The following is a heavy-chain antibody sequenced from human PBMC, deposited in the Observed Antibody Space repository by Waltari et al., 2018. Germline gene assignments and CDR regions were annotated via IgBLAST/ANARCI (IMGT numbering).Heavy chain of an antibody. J-gene: IGHJ6*02. CDR3: ARHGRLNYYYYGMDV. CDR2: GST. D-gene: IGHD1-26*01. V-gene: IGHV4-30-2*04. Sequence: GSTYYNPSLKSRVTISVDTSKNQFSLKLSSVTAADTAVYYCARHGRLNYYYYGMDVWGQGTTVTVSS.